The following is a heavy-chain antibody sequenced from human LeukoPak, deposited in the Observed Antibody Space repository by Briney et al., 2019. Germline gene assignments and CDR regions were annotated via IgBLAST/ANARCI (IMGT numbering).Heavy chain of an antibody. V-gene: IGHV5-51*01. D-gene: IGHD6-6*01. CDR2: IYPGDSDT. J-gene: IGHJ6*03. CDR3: ARSIFGSSSAPYYYMDV. Sequence: GESLKISCKGSGYSFTSYWIVWVRQMPGKGLEWMGIIYPGDSDTRYSPSFQGQVTISADESISTAYLQWSSLKASDTAMYYCARSIFGSSSAPYYYMDVWGKGTTVTVSS. CDR1: GYSFTSYW.